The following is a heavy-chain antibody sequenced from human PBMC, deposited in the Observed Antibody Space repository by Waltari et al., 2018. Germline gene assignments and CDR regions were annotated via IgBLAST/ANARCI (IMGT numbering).Heavy chain of an antibody. CDR1: AGNFSSYA. CDR3: ASSYYYDSSGYYYFDY. D-gene: IGHD3-22*01. J-gene: IGHJ4*02. Sequence: QVQLVQSGAEVKQPGSSVKVSCKASAGNFSSYAISWVRPAPGQGLEWMGGIIPIFGTANYAQKFQGRVTITADESTSTAYMELSSLRSEDTAVYYCASSYYYDSSGYYYFDYWGQGTLVTVSS. V-gene: IGHV1-69*12. CDR2: IIPIFGTA.